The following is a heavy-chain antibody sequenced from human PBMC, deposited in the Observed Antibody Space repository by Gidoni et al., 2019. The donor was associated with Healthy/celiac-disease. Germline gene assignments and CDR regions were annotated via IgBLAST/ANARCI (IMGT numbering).Heavy chain of an antibody. Sequence: EVQLVESGGGLVQPGGSLRLSCAASGFTFSAHYMDWVRQAPGKGLEWVGRTRNKANSYTTEYAASVKGRFTISRDDSKNSLYLQMNSLKTEDTAVYYCARGGSYDSSGYYYSYWGQGTLVTVSS. V-gene: IGHV3-72*01. D-gene: IGHD3-22*01. CDR3: ARGGSYDSSGYYYSY. CDR1: GFTFSAHY. J-gene: IGHJ4*02. CDR2: TRNKANSYTT.